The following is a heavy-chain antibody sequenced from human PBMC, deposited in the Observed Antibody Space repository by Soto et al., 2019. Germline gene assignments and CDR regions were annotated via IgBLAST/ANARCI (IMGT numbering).Heavy chain of an antibody. J-gene: IGHJ4*02. CDR3: AREGSGYNF. Sequence: GASVKVSCKASGGSFSNFGISWVRQAPGQGLECMGGIVPVFGRPNYAQRFRGRLTITADESTSTGYMELISLRSDDTAVYYCAREGSGYNFWGQGTQVTVSS. CDR2: IVPVFGRP. D-gene: IGHD5-12*01. V-gene: IGHV1-69*13. CDR1: GGSFSNFG.